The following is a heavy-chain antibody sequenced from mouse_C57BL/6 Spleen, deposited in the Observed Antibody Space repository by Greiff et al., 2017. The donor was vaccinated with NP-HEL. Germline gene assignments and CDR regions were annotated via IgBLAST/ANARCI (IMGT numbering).Heavy chain of an antibody. CDR1: GFTFSSYG. CDR2: ISSGGSYT. D-gene: IGHD1-1*01. CDR3: ARQSAAVPHYYAMDY. J-gene: IGHJ4*01. Sequence: EVKLMESGGDLVKPGGSLKLSCAASGFTFSSYGMSWVRQTPDKRLEWVATISSGGSYTYYPDSVKGRFTISRDTATNTLYLQMSSLKSEDTAMYYCARQSAAVPHYYAMDYWGQGTSVTVSS. V-gene: IGHV5-6*01.